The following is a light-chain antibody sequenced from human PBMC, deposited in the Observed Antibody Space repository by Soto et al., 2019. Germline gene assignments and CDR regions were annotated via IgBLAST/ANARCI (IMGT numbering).Light chain of an antibody. V-gene: IGLV2-14*03. CDR3: SSYTTSSTVV. Sequence: QSVLTQPAAGFGSPGQSITISCTGTSSDVGGYNFVSWYQQHPGKAPKLMIYEVSNRPSGVSNRFSGSKSGNTASLTISGLQPEDEADYYCSSYTTSSTVVFGTGTKVTVL. CDR1: SSDVGGYNF. J-gene: IGLJ1*01. CDR2: EVS.